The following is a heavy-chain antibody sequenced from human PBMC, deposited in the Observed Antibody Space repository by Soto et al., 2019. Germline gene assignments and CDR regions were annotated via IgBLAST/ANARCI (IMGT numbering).Heavy chain of an antibody. Sequence: QVQLVQSGAEVTKPGASVKVSCKASGYTFTTYSISWLRQAPGQGLEWMGWISAHNGDTDFAQKLQGRVTMTPDTSPCPPYSELKRPRTDETAVQYCSKVPPRLVGTAANKWFEPWGQGTLVTVSS. V-gene: IGHV1-18*01. D-gene: IGHD2-21*02. CDR2: ISAHNGDT. J-gene: IGHJ5*02. CDR1: GYTFTTYS. CDR3: SKVPPRLVGTAANKWFEP.